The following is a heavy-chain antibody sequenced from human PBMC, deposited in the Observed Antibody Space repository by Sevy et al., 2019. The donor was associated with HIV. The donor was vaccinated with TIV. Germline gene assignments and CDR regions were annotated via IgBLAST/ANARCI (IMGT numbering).Heavy chain of an antibody. V-gene: IGHV1-18*01. Sequence: VSVKVSCKASGYTFINYGITWVRQAPGQGLEWMGWISRYNTNYAQKVQGRVTMTTDTSTSTVYMELRSLRSDDTAVYYCARSPSGSQGPGQYFQHWGQGTLVTVSS. CDR1: GYTFINYG. CDR2: ISRYNT. CDR3: ARSPSGSQGPGQYFQH. D-gene: IGHD1-26*01. J-gene: IGHJ1*01.